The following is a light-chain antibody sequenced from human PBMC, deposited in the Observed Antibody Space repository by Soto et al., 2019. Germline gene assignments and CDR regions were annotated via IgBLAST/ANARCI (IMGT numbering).Light chain of an antibody. CDR1: SSNVGGYNF. Sequence: QSVLTQPASVSGSPGQSIAISCTGTSSNVGGYNFVSWYQQHPGKAPKLLIYEVNKRPSGVSNRFSGSKSDNTASLTISGXXAEDEADYYCCSYGGDRIFGGGTQLTVL. CDR2: EVN. J-gene: IGLJ7*01. V-gene: IGLV2-23*02. CDR3: CSYGGDRI.